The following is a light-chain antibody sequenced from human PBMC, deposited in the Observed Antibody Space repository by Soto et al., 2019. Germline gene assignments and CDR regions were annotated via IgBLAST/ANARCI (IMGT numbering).Light chain of an antibody. CDR3: QQYDNLPIT. CDR1: QSIASY. V-gene: IGKV1-39*01. Sequence: DIKMTQSPSTLSSSVGDRVTITCRASQSIASYLNWYQQKPGKAPKLLIYAASTLQSGVPSRFSGSGSGTEFTLTISSLQPEDSATYYCQQYDNLPITLGQGTRLEIK. CDR2: AAS. J-gene: IGKJ5*01.